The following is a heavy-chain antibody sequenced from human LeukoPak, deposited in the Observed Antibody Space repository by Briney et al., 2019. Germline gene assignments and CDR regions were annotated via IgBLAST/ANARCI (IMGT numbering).Heavy chain of an antibody. D-gene: IGHD3-10*01. J-gene: IGHJ5*02. V-gene: IGHV3-23*01. CDR2: ISGSGGST. CDR1: GFTFSSYA. Sequence: PGGSLRLSCAASGFTFSSYAMSWVRQAPGKGLEWVSAISGSGGSTYYADSVKGRFTISRDNSKNTLYLQMNSLRAEDTAVYYCAKAKIYGSGSSNWFDPWGQGTLVTVSS. CDR3: AKAKIYGSGSSNWFDP.